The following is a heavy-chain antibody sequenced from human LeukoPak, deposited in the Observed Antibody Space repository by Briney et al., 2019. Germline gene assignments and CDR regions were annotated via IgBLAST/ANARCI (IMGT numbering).Heavy chain of an antibody. CDR3: ARDQGRYCSSTSWYRPGGGGFAS. J-gene: IGHJ5*01. V-gene: IGHV1-69*05. Sequence: SVKVSRKACGGTLSSDTISWVRQAHGQGLEWMGGVIPIFGTANYAQKFQGRVRITTDESTNTAYMEPSSLRAEDTAVYYWARDQGRYCSSTSWYRPGGGGFASWGQGTLVTVSS. CDR2: VIPIFGTA. CDR1: GGTLSSDT. D-gene: IGHD2-2*02.